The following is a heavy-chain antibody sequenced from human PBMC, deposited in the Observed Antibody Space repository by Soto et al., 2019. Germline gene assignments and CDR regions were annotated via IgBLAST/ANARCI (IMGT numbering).Heavy chain of an antibody. CDR2: SRNKANSYTT. J-gene: IGHJ5*02. Sequence: EVQLVESGGGLVQPGGSLRLSCAASGFTFSDHYMDWVHQAPGKGLEWVGRSRNKANSYTTEYAASVRGRFTISRDDSKNSLYLQMSSLKTEDTAVYYCARDLGSWGQGTLVTVSS. CDR3: ARDLGS. CDR1: GFTFSDHY. V-gene: IGHV3-72*01.